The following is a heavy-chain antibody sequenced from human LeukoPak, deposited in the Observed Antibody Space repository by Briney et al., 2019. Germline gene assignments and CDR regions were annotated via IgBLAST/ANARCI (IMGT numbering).Heavy chain of an antibody. CDR2: INHSGST. J-gene: IGHJ4*02. Sequence: SETLSLTCAVYGGSFSGYYWSWIRQPPGKGLEWIGEINHSGSTNYNPSLKSRVTISVDTSKNQFSLKLSSVTAADTAVYYCARDNLYSYCSSTSCQYYFDYWGQGTLVTVSS. CDR1: GGSFSGYY. CDR3: ARDNLYSYCSSTSCQYYFDY. D-gene: IGHD2-2*01. V-gene: IGHV4-34*01.